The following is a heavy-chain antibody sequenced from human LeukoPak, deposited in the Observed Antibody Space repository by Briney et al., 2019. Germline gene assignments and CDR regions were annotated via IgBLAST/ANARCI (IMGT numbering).Heavy chain of an antibody. D-gene: IGHD5-12*01. CDR1: GFTVRSNY. CDR3: ARLDSGYYYFHQ. J-gene: IGHJ4*02. V-gene: IGHV3-66*04. CDR2: IYSGDST. Sequence: PGGSLRLSCAVFGFTVRSNYMSWVRQAPGEGLEWVSDIYSGDSTDYADSVKGRFIISRDKSKDTLYLQMNSLRAEDTAVYYCARLDSGYYYFHQWGQGALVTVSS.